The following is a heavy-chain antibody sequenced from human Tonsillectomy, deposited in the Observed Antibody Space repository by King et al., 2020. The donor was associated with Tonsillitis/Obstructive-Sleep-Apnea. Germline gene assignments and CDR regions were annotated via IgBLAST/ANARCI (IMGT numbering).Heavy chain of an antibody. CDR1: GGSISSSRYY. CDR2: IYYNGDT. CDR3: VRHASEKDNYYHYTDD. V-gene: IGHV4-39*01. Sequence: QLQLQESGPGLVKPSENLSLSCIVSGGSISSSRYYWGWIRQPPGKGLEWIGTIYYNGDTYYNPSLKSRVTVSIDTSESQFSLKLTSVTAADTAVYYCVRHASEKDNYYHYTDDWGKGTTVNVSS. J-gene: IGHJ6*03.